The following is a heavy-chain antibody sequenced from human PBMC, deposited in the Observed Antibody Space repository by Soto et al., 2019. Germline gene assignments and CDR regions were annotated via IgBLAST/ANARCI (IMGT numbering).Heavy chain of an antibody. Sequence: HVQLVQSGTEVKKPGASVRVSCMVSGYPFTTYYIHWVRQAPGQGLEWMGWIDPRSGGTVYEQKFQGRVTTTRDTSISTVYMYLSGLTSDDTALYYCATDDYGIFPYWGQGSLVTVSS. CDR2: IDPRSGGT. D-gene: IGHD3-10*01. V-gene: IGHV1-2*02. CDR3: ATDDYGIFPY. CDR1: GYPFTTYY. J-gene: IGHJ4*02.